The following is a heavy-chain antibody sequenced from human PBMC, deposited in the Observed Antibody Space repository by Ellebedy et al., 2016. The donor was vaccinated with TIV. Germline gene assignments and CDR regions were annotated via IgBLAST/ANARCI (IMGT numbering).Heavy chain of an antibody. J-gene: IGHJ4*02. CDR3: ARCPGDTAMVTCYFDY. CDR2: INHSGST. CDR1: GGSFSGYY. Sequence: MPSETLSLTCAVYGGSFSGYYWSWIRQPPGKGLEWIGEINHSGSTNYNPYLKSRVTVSVDTSKNQFSRKLSSVTAADTAVYYCARCPGDTAMVTCYFDYWGQGTLVTVSS. D-gene: IGHD5-18*01. V-gene: IGHV4-34*01.